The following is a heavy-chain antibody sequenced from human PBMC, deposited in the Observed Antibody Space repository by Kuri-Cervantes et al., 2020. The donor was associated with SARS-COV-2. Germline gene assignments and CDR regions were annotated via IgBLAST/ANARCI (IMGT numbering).Heavy chain of an antibody. CDR2: IYSGGST. J-gene: IGHJ4*02. CDR3: ARGHDRRVYFSTPAPYYFDF. D-gene: IGHD3-22*01. Sequence: ETLSLTCAASGFTVSSNYMSWVRQAPGKGLEWVSVIYSGGSTSYADSVKGRFTVSRDNSRNTLYLQMNSLRAEDTAVYYCARGHDRRVYFSTPAPYYFDFWGQGILVTVSS. V-gene: IGHV3-53*01. CDR1: GFTVSSNY.